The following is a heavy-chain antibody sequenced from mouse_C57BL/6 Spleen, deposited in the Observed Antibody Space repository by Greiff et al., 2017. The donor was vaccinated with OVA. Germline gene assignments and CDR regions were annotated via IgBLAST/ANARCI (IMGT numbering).Heavy chain of an antibody. CDR3: ARGYGSSFFDY. CDR1: GYSITSGYY. CDR2: ISYDGSN. J-gene: IGHJ2*01. D-gene: IGHD1-1*01. Sequence: EVKLQESGPGLVKPSQSLSLTCSVTGYSITSGYYWHWIRQFPGNKLEWMGYISYDGSNNYNPSLKNRISITRDTSKNQFFLKLNSVTTEDTATYYCARGYGSSFFDYWGQGTTLTVSS. V-gene: IGHV3-6*01.